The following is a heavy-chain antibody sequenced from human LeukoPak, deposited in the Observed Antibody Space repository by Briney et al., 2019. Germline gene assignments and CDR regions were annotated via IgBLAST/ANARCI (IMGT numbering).Heavy chain of an antibody. CDR3: ARQPQVAHFDY. D-gene: IGHD2-15*01. CDR1: GFTFSDYY. V-gene: IGHV3-11*04. J-gene: IGHJ4*02. CDR2: ISSSGSTI. Sequence: GGSLRLSCAASGFTFSDYYMSWIRQAPGKGLEWVSYISSSGSTIYYADSVKGRFTISRDNAKNSLYLQMNSLSAEDTAIYYCARQPQVAHFDYWGQGTLVSVSS.